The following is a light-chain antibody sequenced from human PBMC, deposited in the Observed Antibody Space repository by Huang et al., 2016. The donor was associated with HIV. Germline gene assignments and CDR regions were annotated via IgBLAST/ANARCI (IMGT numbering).Light chain of an antibody. V-gene: IGKV1-27*01. Sequence: DIRMTQSPSSLSASIGDRVSIICRASHDINNYLAWYQQKPGRIPDLLIFTASTLHSGVSSRFSGSGSGTNFTLTISSLRPEDVATYYCLKYNAAPRTFGQGTKVEIK. CDR3: LKYNAAPRT. J-gene: IGKJ1*01. CDR2: TAS. CDR1: HDINNY.